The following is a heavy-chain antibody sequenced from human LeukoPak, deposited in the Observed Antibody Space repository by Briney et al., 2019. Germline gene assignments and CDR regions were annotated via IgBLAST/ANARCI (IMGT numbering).Heavy chain of an antibody. CDR3: ARGRYVDV. CDR1: GFTFSSHW. Sequence: QPGGSLRLSCAASGFTFSSHWMSWVRQAPGKGLEWVANIKQDGSEKYYVDSVKGRFTISRDNAKNSLYLQMNSLRAEDTAVYYCARGRYVDVWGKGTTVTISS. J-gene: IGHJ6*03. CDR2: IKQDGSEK. V-gene: IGHV3-7*04.